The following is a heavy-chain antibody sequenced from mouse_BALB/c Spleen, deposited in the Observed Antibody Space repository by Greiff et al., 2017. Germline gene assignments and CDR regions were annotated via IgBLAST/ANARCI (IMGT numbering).Heavy chain of an antibody. CDR1: GFTFSSYA. V-gene: IGHV5-6-5*01. D-gene: IGHD1-1*01. J-gene: IGHJ4*01. CDR2: ISSGGST. CDR3: ARQITTVVEDYAMDY. Sequence: EVQVVESGGGLVKPGGSLKLSCAASGFTFSSYAMSWVRQTPEKRLEWVASISSGGSTYYPDSVKGRFTISRDNAKNTLYLQMSSLKSEDTAMYYCARQITTVVEDYAMDYWGQGTSVTVSS.